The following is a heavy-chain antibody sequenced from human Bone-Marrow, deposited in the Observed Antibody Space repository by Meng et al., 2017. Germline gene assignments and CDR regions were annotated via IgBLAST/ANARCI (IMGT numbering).Heavy chain of an antibody. J-gene: IGHJ5*02. CDR2: IYHSGST. CDR3: ARVIYRPSGHNYFDP. CDR1: GGSISSPNW. Sequence: RLQESGPGLVKPSGTLSLTCAVSGGSISSPNWWSWVRQPPGRGLEWIGEIYHSGSTTYNPSLLSRVTISVDKSKNQFSLKLSSVTAADTAIYYCARVIYRPSGHNYFDPWGQGTLVTVSS. V-gene: IGHV4-4*02. D-gene: IGHD1-26*01.